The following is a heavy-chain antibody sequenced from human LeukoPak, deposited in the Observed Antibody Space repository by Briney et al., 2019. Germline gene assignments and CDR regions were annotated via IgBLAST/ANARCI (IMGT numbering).Heavy chain of an antibody. CDR3: ATGFFYYYYMDV. CDR2: IKKDGSEK. V-gene: IGHV3-7*01. J-gene: IGHJ6*03. CDR1: GFTFSSYW. Sequence: GGSLRLSCAASGFTFSSYWMSWVRQAPGKGLEWVANIKKDGSEKYYVDSVKGRFTISRDNAKKSLFLQMNSLRAEDTAVYYCATGFFYYYYMDVWGKGTTVTVSS. D-gene: IGHD3-10*01.